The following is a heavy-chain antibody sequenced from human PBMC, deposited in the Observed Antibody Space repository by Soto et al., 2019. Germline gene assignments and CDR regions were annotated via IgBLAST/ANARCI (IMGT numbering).Heavy chain of an antibody. Sequence: GASVKVSCKASGGTFSCYAISWVRQAPGQGLEWMGGIIPIFGTANYAQKFQGRVTITADESTSTAYMELSSLRSEDTAVYYCASTIVVVPGLLKYNWFDPWGQGTLVTVSS. J-gene: IGHJ5*02. CDR1: GGTFSCYA. CDR2: IIPIFGTA. V-gene: IGHV1-69*13. CDR3: ASTIVVVPGLLKYNWFDP. D-gene: IGHD2-2*01.